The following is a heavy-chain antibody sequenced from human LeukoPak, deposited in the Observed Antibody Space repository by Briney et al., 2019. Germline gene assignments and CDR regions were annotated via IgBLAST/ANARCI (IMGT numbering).Heavy chain of an antibody. Sequence: GGSLRLSCAASGFTVSSNYMSWVRQAPGKGLEWVSVIYSGGSTYYADSVKGRFTISRDNSKNTLYLQMNSLRAEDTAVYYCVREYLTHAFDIWGQGTMVTVSS. CDR1: GFTVSSNY. J-gene: IGHJ3*02. CDR2: IYSGGST. CDR3: VREYLTHAFDI. V-gene: IGHV3-53*01. D-gene: IGHD1-14*01.